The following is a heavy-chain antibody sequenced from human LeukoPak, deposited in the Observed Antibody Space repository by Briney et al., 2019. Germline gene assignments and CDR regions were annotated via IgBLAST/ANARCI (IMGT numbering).Heavy chain of an antibody. CDR2: ISSSGGFI. CDR3: ARDDGPALYYGMDV. Sequence: PGGSLRLSCEASGFTFSNYVMNWVRQAPGKGLHWVSSISSSGGFIYYADSVKGRFTISRDNANNLLYLQMNSLRAEDTAVYYCARDDGPALYYGMDVWGQGTTVTVSS. V-gene: IGHV3-21*01. D-gene: IGHD4-17*01. J-gene: IGHJ6*02. CDR1: GFTFSNYV.